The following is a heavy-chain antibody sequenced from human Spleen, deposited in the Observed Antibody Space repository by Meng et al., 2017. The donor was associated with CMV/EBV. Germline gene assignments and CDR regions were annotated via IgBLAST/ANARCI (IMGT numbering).Heavy chain of an antibody. D-gene: IGHD2/OR15-2a*01. CDR1: GFTFSIFG. CDR3: AKLESPIVYEKIYDI. Sequence: LKISCAASGFTFSIFGMHWVRQGPGKGLEWVASLRYDEGYKYYADSVKGRFTISRDTSRNTLHLQMNSLRPEDTAVYYCAKLESPIVYEKIYDIWGQGTMVTVSS. V-gene: IGHV3-30*02. J-gene: IGHJ3*02. CDR2: LRYDEGYK.